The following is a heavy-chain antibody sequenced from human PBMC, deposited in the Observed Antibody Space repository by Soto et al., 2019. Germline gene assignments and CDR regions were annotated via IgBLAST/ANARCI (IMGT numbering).Heavy chain of an antibody. CDR2: INTYNGKT. J-gene: IGHJ4*02. V-gene: IGHV1-18*01. Sequence: QVQLVQSGAEVKKPGASVKVSCKTSGYTFTNFGISWVRQAPGQGLEWMGWINTYNGKTNYAQKFQGSVTMPTDTATSTAYTEPRSLGSDDTAVYYCARGGTPIEHWGQGTLVTVSS. CDR3: ARGGTPIEH. CDR1: GYTFTNFG. D-gene: IGHD3-16*01.